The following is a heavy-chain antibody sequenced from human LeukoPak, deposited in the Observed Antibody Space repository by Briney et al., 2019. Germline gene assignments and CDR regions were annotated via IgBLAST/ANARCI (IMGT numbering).Heavy chain of an antibody. D-gene: IGHD3-10*01. Sequence: GASVKVSCKASGGTFSSYAISWVRQAPGQGLEWMGGIIPIFGTANYAQKFQGRVTITADESTSTAYMELSSLRSEDTAVYYCATRPPGPSHYYGSGPHYYNGMDVWGKGTTVTVSS. J-gene: IGHJ6*04. CDR2: IIPIFGTA. V-gene: IGHV1-69*13. CDR3: ATRPPGPSHYYGSGPHYYNGMDV. CDR1: GGTFSSYA.